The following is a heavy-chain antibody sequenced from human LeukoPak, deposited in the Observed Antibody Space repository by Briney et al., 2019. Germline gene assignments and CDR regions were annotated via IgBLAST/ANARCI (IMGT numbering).Heavy chain of an antibody. V-gene: IGHV3-11*01. CDR3: ARVWKQQAQGYYWYYMDV. J-gene: IGHJ6*03. D-gene: IGHD5-18*01. Sequence: PGGSLRLSCAASGFVFSDYYMSWIRQAPGKGLEWVSYISTSGSTIYDAVSVRGRFTISRDNGKSPVFLQIDSARVEDTAAYFCARVWKQQAQGYYWYYMDVWGKGTTVTVSS. CDR2: ISTSGSTI. CDR1: GFVFSDYY.